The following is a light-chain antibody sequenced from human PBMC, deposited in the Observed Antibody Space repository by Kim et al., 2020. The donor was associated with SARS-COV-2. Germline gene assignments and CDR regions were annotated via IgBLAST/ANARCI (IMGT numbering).Light chain of an antibody. CDR3: SSYTSSSPYV. J-gene: IGLJ1*01. V-gene: IGLV2-14*03. CDR2: DVS. Sequence: HSITISCTETSTHVVGYNYVSWYQQHPGKAPKLMIYDVSNRPSGVSNRFSGSKSGNTASLTISGLQAEDEADYYCSSYTSSSPYVFGTGTKVTVL. CDR1: STHVVGYNY.